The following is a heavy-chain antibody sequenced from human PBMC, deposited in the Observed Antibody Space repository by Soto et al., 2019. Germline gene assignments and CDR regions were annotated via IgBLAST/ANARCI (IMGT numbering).Heavy chain of an antibody. D-gene: IGHD5-12*01. V-gene: IGHV3-30*18. J-gene: IGHJ6*01. CDR2: ISYDGSNK. CDR3: AKDLKVEMATIDGPYYGMDV. Sequence: QVQLVESGGGVVQPGRSLRLSCAASGFTFSSYGMHWVRQAPGKGLEWVAVISYDGSNKYYADSVKGRFTISRDNSKNTLYLQMNSLRAEDTAVYYCAKDLKVEMATIDGPYYGMDVW. CDR1: GFTFSSYG.